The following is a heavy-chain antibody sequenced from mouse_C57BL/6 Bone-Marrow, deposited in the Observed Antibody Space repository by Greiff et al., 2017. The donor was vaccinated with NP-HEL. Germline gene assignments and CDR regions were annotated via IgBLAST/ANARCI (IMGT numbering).Heavy chain of an antibody. J-gene: IGHJ3*01. CDR3: TRSDYGSSYGRFAY. CDR2: IYPGNSDT. CDR1: GYTFTSYW. Sequence: EVQGVESGTVLARPGASVKMSCKTSGYTFTSYWMHWVKQRPGQGLEWIGAIYPGNSDTSYNQKFKGKAKLTAVTSASTAYMELSSLTNEDSAVYYCTRSDYGSSYGRFAYWGQGTLVTVSA. V-gene: IGHV1-5*01. D-gene: IGHD1-1*01.